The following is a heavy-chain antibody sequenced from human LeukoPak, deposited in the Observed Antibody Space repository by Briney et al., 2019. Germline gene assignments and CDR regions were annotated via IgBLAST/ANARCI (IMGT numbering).Heavy chain of an antibody. CDR2: INPSGGST. CDR3: ARGMVATIYYFDY. Sequence: GASVKVSCKASGYTFTNYYMHWLRQATCQGLEWMGIINPSGGSTSYAQKFQGRVTMTRDTSTSTVYMELSSLRSEDTAVYYCARGMVATIYYFDYWGQGTLVTVSS. V-gene: IGHV1-46*01. J-gene: IGHJ4*02. D-gene: IGHD4/OR15-4a*01. CDR1: GYTFTNYY.